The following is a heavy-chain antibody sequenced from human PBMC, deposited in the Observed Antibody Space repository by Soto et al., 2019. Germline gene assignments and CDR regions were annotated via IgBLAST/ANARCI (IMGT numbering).Heavy chain of an antibody. Sequence: GGSLRLSCAASGFSFSNYAMIWIRQVPGKGPEWVSPITSSGAGTYYADSVKGRFTISRDNSKNTLDLLMNSLRAEDTAIYYCARDXFHCSSLTCLSYWYFDLWGRGTLVTVSS. D-gene: IGHD2-2*01. CDR2: ITSSGAGT. J-gene: IGHJ2*01. V-gene: IGHV3-23*01. CDR1: GFSFSNYA. CDR3: ARDXFHCSSLTCLSYWYFDL.